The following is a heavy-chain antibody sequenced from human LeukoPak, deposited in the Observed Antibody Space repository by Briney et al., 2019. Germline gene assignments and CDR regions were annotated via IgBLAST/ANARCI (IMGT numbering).Heavy chain of an antibody. CDR3: TTGIRGD. J-gene: IGHJ4*02. Sequence: KSGGSLRLSCSASGLTVTNAWMNWVRQAPGEGLDWVGRIASETDGGATDYAAPVKGRFTISRDDSKNTLNLQMNSLKTEDTAVYYCTTGIRGDWGQGTLVTVSS. V-gene: IGHV3-15*07. D-gene: IGHD3-10*01. CDR2: IASETDGGAT. CDR1: GLTVTNAW.